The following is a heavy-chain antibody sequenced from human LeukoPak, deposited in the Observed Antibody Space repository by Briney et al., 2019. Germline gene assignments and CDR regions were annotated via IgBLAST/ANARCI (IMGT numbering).Heavy chain of an antibody. Sequence: GGSLRLSCAASGFTLSSYWMHWVRHAPGKGLVWVSRINSDGSSTNYADSVKGRFTISRDNAKNTLYLEMNSLRAEDTAVYYCARRGTYSRSPLDYWGQGTLVTVSS. CDR2: INSDGSST. D-gene: IGHD6-13*01. J-gene: IGHJ4*02. CDR1: GFTLSSYW. V-gene: IGHV3-74*01. CDR3: ARRGTYSRSPLDY.